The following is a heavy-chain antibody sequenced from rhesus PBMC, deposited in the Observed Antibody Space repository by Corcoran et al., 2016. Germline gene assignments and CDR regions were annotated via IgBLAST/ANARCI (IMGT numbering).Heavy chain of an antibody. J-gene: IGHJ6*01. CDR2: FSNGGGSP. CDR3: AKDLYSGSWDGDGLDS. Sequence: EVQLVESGGGVVQPGGSLRLSCAASGFTFDDYAMHWVRQAPGKGLEWVSYFSNGGGSPYYADSVKVRFTISRDNSKNTLFLQMNSLRAEDTAVYYCAKDLYSGSWDGDGLDSWGQGVVVTVSS. CDR1: GFTFDDYA. V-gene: IGHV3-201*01. D-gene: IGHD6-25*01.